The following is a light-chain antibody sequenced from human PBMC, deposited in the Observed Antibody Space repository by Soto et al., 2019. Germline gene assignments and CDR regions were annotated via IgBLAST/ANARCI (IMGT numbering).Light chain of an antibody. V-gene: IGLV1-44*01. CDR1: SSNIGSNT. J-gene: IGLJ3*02. CDR2: SNN. Sequence: QAVVTQPPPASGTPGQRVTISCSGSSSNIGSNTVNWYQQLPGTAPKLLIYSNNQRPSGVPDRFSGSKSGTSASLAISGLQSEDEADYYCAAWDDSLNGWVFGGGTKVTVL. CDR3: AAWDDSLNGWV.